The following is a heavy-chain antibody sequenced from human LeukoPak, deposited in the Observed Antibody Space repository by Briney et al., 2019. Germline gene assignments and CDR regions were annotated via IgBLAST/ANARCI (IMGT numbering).Heavy chain of an antibody. CDR3: AKDPPAALITIFGVTTGWFDP. J-gene: IGHJ5*02. D-gene: IGHD3-3*01. CDR2: ISGSGGST. V-gene: IGHV3-23*01. CDR1: GFTFSSYA. Sequence: GGSLRLSCAASGFTFSSYAMSWVRQAPGKGLEWVSAISGSGGSTYYADSVKGRFTISRDNSKNTLYLQMNSLRAEDTAVYYCAKDPPAALITIFGVTTGWFDPWGQGTLVTVSS.